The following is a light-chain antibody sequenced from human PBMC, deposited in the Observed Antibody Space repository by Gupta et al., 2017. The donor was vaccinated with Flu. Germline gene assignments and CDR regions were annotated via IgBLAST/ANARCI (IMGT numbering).Light chain of an antibody. CDR3: QHFGNSPLYS. CDR1: QTVSTNY. J-gene: IGKJ2*03. Sequence: ETVLTQSPATPSLSPGERVTLSCRASQTVSTNYLAWYQQQPGQAPRLLIYAASNRATGVPDRFSGSGSGTDYTLTISRLEPEDFATYYCQHFGNSPLYSFGQGTNLEIK. CDR2: AAS. V-gene: IGKV3-20*01.